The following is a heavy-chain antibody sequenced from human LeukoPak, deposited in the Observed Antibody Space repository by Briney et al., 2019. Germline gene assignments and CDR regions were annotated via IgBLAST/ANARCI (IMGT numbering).Heavy chain of an antibody. CDR2: IYYSGST. V-gene: IGHV4-39*01. D-gene: IGHD3-3*01. CDR1: GGSISSSSYY. Sequence: SETLSLTCTVSGGSISSSSYYWGWIRQPPGKGLEWIGSIYYSGSTYYNPSLKSRVTISVDTSKNQFSLKLSSVTAADTAVYYCARLKATTIFGVVMRGVNWFDPWGQGTLVTVSS. CDR3: ARLKATTIFGVVMRGVNWFDP. J-gene: IGHJ5*02.